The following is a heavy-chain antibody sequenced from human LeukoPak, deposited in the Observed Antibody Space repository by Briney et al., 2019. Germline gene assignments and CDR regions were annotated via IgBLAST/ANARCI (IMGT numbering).Heavy chain of an antibody. CDR3: ARHDSSGYYYGGAFDI. D-gene: IGHD3-22*01. V-gene: IGHV4-4*09. CDR2: IYTSGST. CDR1: GGCISSYY. J-gene: IGHJ3*02. Sequence: PSETLTLTCTVSGGCISSYYWSWIRQPPGKGLEWIGYIYTSGSTNYNPSLKSRVTISVDTSKNQFSLKLSSVTAADTAVYYCARHDSSGYYYGGAFDIWGQGTMVTVSS.